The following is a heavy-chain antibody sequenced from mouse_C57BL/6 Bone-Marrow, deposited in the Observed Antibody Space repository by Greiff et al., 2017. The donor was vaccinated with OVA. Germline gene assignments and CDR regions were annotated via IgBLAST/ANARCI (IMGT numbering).Heavy chain of an antibody. V-gene: IGHV1-58*01. J-gene: IGHJ4*01. D-gene: IGHD4-1*01. CDR2: ISIGNGYT. Sequence: EVQGVESGAELVRPGSSVKMSCKTSGYTFTSYGINWVKQRPGQGLEWIGYISIGNGYTEYNEKFTGKATLTSATSSSTAYMQLSSLTSEDSAIYFGARDETGRGDYWGQGTSVTVSS. CDR1: GYTFTSYG. CDR3: ARDETGRGDY.